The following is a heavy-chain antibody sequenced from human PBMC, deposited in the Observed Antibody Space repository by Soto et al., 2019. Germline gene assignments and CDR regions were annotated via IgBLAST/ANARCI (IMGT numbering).Heavy chain of an antibody. J-gene: IGHJ5*02. CDR2: INTDGSNT. CDR3: AREFCSGGNCYTYYFDP. D-gene: IGHD2-15*01. CDR1: GLTFNRYW. V-gene: IGHV3-74*01. Sequence: HPGGSLRLSCAASGLTFNRYWMHWVRHAPGKGLVWVSHINTDGSNTNYADSVKGRFTISRDNAKSTLFLQMNSLRDEDTAVYYCAREFCSGGNCYTYYFDPWGHGIPVTVSS.